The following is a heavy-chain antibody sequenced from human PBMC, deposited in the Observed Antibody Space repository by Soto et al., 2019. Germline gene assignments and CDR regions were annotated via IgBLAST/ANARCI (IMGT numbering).Heavy chain of an antibody. CDR3: AKDFSGQLVP. V-gene: IGHV3-30*18. D-gene: IGHD6-13*01. CDR2: ISYDGSNK. J-gene: IGHJ5*02. Sequence: QVQLVESGGGVVQPGRSLRLSCAASGFTFSSYGMHWVRQAPGKGLEWVAVISYDGSNKYYADSVKGRFTISRDNSKNTLDLQMNSLRAEDTAVYYCAKDFSGQLVPWGQGTLVTVSS. CDR1: GFTFSSYG.